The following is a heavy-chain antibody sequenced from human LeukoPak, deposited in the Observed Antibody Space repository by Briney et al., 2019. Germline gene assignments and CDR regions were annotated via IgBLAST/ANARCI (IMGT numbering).Heavy chain of an antibody. Sequence: GGSLRLSCAASGFTFSSYWMSWIRQAPGKGLEWVANIKQDGSEKYYVDSVKGRFTISRDNAKNSLYLQMNSLRAEDTAVYYCARDTGGGYSCYDCWGQGTLVTVSS. J-gene: IGHJ4*02. D-gene: IGHD5-18*01. V-gene: IGHV3-7*01. CDR2: IKQDGSEK. CDR1: GFTFSSYW. CDR3: ARDTGGGYSCYDC.